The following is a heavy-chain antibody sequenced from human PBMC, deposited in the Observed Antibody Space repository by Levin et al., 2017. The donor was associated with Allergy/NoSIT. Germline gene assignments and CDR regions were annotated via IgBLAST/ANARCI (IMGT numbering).Heavy chain of an antibody. D-gene: IGHD6-19*01. CDR1: GFTFNNYA. Sequence: ASVKVSCAASGFTFNNYAMSWVRQAPGKGLEWVSAIINSGVGTYYADSVKGRFTIPRDNSKNTMYLQMNSLRAEDTAVYFCAKDAIRGSDQPYYFDYWGQGTLVTASS. V-gene: IGHV3-23*01. J-gene: IGHJ4*02. CDR2: IINSGVGT. CDR3: AKDAIRGSDQPYYFDY.